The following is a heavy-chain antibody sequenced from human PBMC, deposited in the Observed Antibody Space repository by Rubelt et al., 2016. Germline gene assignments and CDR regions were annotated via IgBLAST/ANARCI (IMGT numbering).Heavy chain of an antibody. CDR3: AGGATGLWSGFDI. J-gene: IGHJ3*02. V-gene: IGHV4-34*01. CDR1: GGSFSGYY. D-gene: IGHD5-18*01. Sequence: QVQLQQWGAGLLKPSETLSLTCAVYGGSFSGYYWSWIRPPPGKGLGWIGEITHSGSTNYNPSRQIPVTLSVTTSKNQFSLRLSSVTAADTAVYYCAGGATGLWSGFDIWGQGTMVTVSS. CDR2: ITHSGST.